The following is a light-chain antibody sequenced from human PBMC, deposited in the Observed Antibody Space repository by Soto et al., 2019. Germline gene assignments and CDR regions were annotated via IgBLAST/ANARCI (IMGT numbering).Light chain of an antibody. V-gene: IGLV2-14*01. CDR3: SSHTSGSTRV. J-gene: IGLJ1*01. CDR1: SGDVGGYDY. Sequence: QSALTQPASVCGSPGQSIAISCTGTSGDVGGYDYVSWYQQHPDKAPKLMIYEVTKRHSWVSNRFSGSKSGNTASLTISGLQPEDEADYYCSSHTSGSTRVFGSGTKLTVL. CDR2: EVT.